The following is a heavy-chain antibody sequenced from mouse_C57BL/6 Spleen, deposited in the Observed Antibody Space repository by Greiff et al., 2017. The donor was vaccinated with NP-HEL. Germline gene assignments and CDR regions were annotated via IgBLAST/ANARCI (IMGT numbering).Heavy chain of an antibody. J-gene: IGHJ4*01. CDR3: ARSRYDYDVHAMDY. Sequence: QVHVKQSGAELVRPGTSVKMSCKASGYTFTNYWIGWAKQRPGHGLEWIGDIYPGGGYTNYNEKFKGKATLTADKSSSTAYMQFSSLTSEDSAIYYCARSRYDYDVHAMDYWGQGTSVTVSS. CDR1: GYTFTNYW. V-gene: IGHV1-63*01. CDR2: IYPGGGYT. D-gene: IGHD2-4*01.